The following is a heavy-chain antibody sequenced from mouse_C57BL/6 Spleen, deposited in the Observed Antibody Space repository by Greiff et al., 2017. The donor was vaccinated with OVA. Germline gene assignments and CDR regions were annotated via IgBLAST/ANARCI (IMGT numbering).Heavy chain of an antibody. CDR2: ISDGGSYT. D-gene: IGHD1-1*01. CDR3: ARGGDCGSDY. Sequence: EVKLMESGGGLVKPGGSLKLSCAASGFTFSSYAMSWVRQTPEKRLEWVATISDGGSYTYYPDNVKGRFTISRDNAKNNLYLQMSHLKSEDTAMYYCARGGDCGSDYWGQGTTLTVSS. CDR1: GFTFSSYA. J-gene: IGHJ2*01. V-gene: IGHV5-4*03.